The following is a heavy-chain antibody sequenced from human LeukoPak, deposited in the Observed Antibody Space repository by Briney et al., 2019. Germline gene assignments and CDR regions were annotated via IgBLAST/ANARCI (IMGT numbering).Heavy chain of an antibody. CDR3: ARELAMYGVVTALDI. CDR1: GGTFNSGSFA. D-gene: IGHD3-3*01. Sequence: SVKVSCKASGGTFNSGSFAISWVRQAPGRGLEWMGGLIPVFGTPNYAQRFQGRVSITADESTVTVYMELSSLRSEDTAVYYCARELAMYGVVTALDIWGQGTVVTVSS. J-gene: IGHJ3*02. V-gene: IGHV1-69*13. CDR2: LIPVFGTP.